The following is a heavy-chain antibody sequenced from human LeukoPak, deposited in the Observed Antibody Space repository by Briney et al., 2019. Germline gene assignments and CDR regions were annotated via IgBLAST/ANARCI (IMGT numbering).Heavy chain of an antibody. CDR2: ISAYNGNT. D-gene: IGHD3-10*01. Sequence: GASVKVSCKASGYTFIGNGITWVRQAPGQGLEWMGWISAYNGNTNYAQKLQGRVTMTTDTSTSTAYMELRSLRSDDTAVYYCARVRRGPLRITMVRGVIRADYWGQGTLVTVSS. V-gene: IGHV1-18*01. CDR1: GYTFIGNG. J-gene: IGHJ4*02. CDR3: ARVRRGPLRITMVRGVIRADY.